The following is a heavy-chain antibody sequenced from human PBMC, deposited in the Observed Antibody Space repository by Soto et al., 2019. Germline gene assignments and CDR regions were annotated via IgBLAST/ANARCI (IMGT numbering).Heavy chain of an antibody. CDR3: ARGWAKVRDYYYYGMDV. Sequence: QVQLVQSGAEVKKPGSSVKVSCKASGGTFSSYTISWVRQAPGQGLEWMGRIIPILGIANYAQKFQGRVTITADKSTSTAYMELGSLRSEDTAVYYCARGWAKVRDYYYYGMDVWGQGTTVTVSS. J-gene: IGHJ6*02. CDR1: GGTFSSYT. CDR2: IIPILGIA. D-gene: IGHD3-10*01. V-gene: IGHV1-69*02.